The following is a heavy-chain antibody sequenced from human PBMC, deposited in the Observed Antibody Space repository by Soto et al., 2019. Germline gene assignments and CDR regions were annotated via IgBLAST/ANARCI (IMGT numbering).Heavy chain of an antibody. CDR2: IKPGTSDI. CDR1: GYKFGSAW. Sequence: PGESVKISCXGVGYKFGSAWIGWVRQMPGKGLEWMGIIKPGTSDIRYSPSCRGHVTISADEAVSTAYLQWSSLKASDTAMYYCARQLSHICDSWGQGTLVTVSS. CDR3: ARQLSHICDS. J-gene: IGHJ4*02. D-gene: IGHD3-3*02. V-gene: IGHV5-51*01.